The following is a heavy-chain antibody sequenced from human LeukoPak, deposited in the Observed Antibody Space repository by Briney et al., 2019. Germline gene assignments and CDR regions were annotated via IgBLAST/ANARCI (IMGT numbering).Heavy chain of an antibody. CDR2: INPSGGST. CDR3: ARDGAYCGGDCYSFDY. Sequence: ASVKVSCKASGYTFTSYYMHWVRQAPGQGLEWMGIINPSGGSTSYAQKFQGRVTMTRDMSTSTVYMELSSLRSEDTAVYYCARDGAYCGGDCYSFDYWGQGTLVTVSS. J-gene: IGHJ4*02. V-gene: IGHV1-46*01. CDR1: GYTFTSYY. D-gene: IGHD2-21*02.